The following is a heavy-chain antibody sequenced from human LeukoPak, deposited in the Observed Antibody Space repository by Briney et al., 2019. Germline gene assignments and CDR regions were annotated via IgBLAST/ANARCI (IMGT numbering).Heavy chain of an antibody. CDR3: AKDLMVYRSSWYSFDY. Sequence: GGSLRLSCAASGFTFNNYVMSWVRQAPGKGLEWGSVISDSGSDTYYADSVKGRFTISRDNSKNTLYLQMNSLRAEDTAVYYCAKDLMVYRSSWYSFDYWGQGTLVTVSS. D-gene: IGHD6-13*01. J-gene: IGHJ4*02. V-gene: IGHV3-23*01. CDR2: ISDSGSDT. CDR1: GFTFNNYV.